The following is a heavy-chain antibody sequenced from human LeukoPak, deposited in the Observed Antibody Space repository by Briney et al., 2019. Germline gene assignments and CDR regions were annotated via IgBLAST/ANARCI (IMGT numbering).Heavy chain of an antibody. CDR2: IKQDGSEK. V-gene: IGHV3-7*03. J-gene: IGHJ4*02. Sequence: GGSLGLPRADSGFPLSSYWMSWVRQAPGKGLEGVANIKQDGSEKYYVDSVKGRFTISRDNAKNSLYLQMNSLRAEDTAVYYCARDWDYGRYFDYWGQGTLVTVSS. CDR1: GFPLSSYW. CDR3: ARDWDYGRYFDY. D-gene: IGHD4-17*01.